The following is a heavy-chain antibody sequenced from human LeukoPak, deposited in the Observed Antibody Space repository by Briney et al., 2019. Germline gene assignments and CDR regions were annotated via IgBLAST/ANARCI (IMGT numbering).Heavy chain of an antibody. J-gene: IGHJ4*02. Sequence: SVKVSCKASGGTFSSYAISWVRQAPGRGLEWMGGIIPIFGTANYAQKFQGRVTITADESTSTAYMELSSLRSEDTAVYYCATDYGGNSLPWYWGQGTLVTVSS. V-gene: IGHV1-69*13. D-gene: IGHD4-23*01. CDR2: IIPIFGTA. CDR3: ATDYGGNSLPWY. CDR1: GGTFSSYA.